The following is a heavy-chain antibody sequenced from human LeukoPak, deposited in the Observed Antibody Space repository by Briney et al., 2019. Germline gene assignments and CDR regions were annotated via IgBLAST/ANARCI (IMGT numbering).Heavy chain of an antibody. Sequence: PSETLSLTCAVYGGSFSGYYLSWSRQPPGKGLEWIGEINHSGSTNYNPSLKSRVTISVDTSKNQFSLKLSSVTAADTAVYYCAREAHPLYYDFWSGYRPSPNYYGMDVWGQGTTVTVSS. CDR1: GGSFSGYY. D-gene: IGHD3-3*01. V-gene: IGHV4-34*01. CDR2: INHSGST. J-gene: IGHJ6*02. CDR3: AREAHPLYYDFWSGYRPSPNYYGMDV.